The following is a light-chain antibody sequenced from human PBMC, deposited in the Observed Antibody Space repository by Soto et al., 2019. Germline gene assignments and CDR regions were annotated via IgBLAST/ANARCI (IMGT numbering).Light chain of an antibody. CDR2: AAS. Sequence: DIQMTQSPSSLSVSVGDRVTITCRASQDIGSCLGWFQQKPGKAPKSLIYAASTLQGGVPSRFSSSGAGTEFILTITSLQPEDFATYYCQQYNSYPRTFGQGTRVEIK. CDR3: QQYNSYPRT. V-gene: IGKV1-16*01. J-gene: IGKJ1*01. CDR1: QDIGSC.